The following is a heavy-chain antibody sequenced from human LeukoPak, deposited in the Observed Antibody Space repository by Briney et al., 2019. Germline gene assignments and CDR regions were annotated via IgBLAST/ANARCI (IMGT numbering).Heavy chain of an antibody. V-gene: IGHV1-69*05. CDR1: GGTFSSYA. CDR3: ARGQRGYYYYMDV. D-gene: IGHD3-10*01. Sequence: GASVKVSCKASGGTFSSYAISWVRQAPGQWLEWMGGIIPIFGTANYAQKFQGRVTITTDESTSTAYMELSSLRSEDTAVYYCARGQRGYYYYMDVWGKGTTVTVSS. J-gene: IGHJ6*03. CDR2: IIPIFGTA.